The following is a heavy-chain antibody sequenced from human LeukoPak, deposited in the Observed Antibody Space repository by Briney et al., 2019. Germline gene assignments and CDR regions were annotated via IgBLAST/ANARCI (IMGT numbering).Heavy chain of an antibody. CDR1: GFTFSSYA. CDR3: AKDKNPYYYDSSGAFDY. D-gene: IGHD3-22*01. J-gene: IGHJ4*02. CDR2: ISYDGSNK. Sequence: PGRSLRLSCAASGFTFSSYAMHWVRQAPGKGLEWVAVISYDGSNKYYADSVKGRFTISRDNSKNTLYLQMNSLRAEDTAVYYCAKDKNPYYYDSSGAFDYWGQGTLVTVSS. V-gene: IGHV3-30-3*01.